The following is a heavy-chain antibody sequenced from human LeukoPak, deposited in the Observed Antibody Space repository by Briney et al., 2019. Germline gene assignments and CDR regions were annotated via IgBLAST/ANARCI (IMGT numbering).Heavy chain of an antibody. Sequence: GESLRLSCAASGFTFTSYAMSWVRQAPGKGLEWVSAISGSGVTTYYADSVKGRFTISRDNSKNTLYLQMNSLRAEDTSIYYCAKGEVGVSFDYWGQGTLVTVSS. D-gene: IGHD1-26*01. CDR1: GFTFTSYA. CDR2: ISGSGVTT. CDR3: AKGEVGVSFDY. V-gene: IGHV3-23*01. J-gene: IGHJ4*02.